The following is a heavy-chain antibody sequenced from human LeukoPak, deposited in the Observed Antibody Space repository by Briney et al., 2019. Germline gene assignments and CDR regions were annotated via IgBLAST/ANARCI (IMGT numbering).Heavy chain of an antibody. V-gene: IGHV4-39*01. CDR3: ARCSLLGVVRRRDYYYYGMDV. CDR2: IYYSGST. J-gene: IGHJ6*02. Sequence: SETLSLTCTVSGGSISSSSYYWGWIRQPPGKGLEWIGSIYYSGSTYYNPSLKSRVTISVDTSKNQFSLKLSSVTAADSAVYYCARCSLLGVVRRRDYYYYGMDVWGQGTTVTVSS. CDR1: GGSISSSSYY. D-gene: IGHD3-3*01.